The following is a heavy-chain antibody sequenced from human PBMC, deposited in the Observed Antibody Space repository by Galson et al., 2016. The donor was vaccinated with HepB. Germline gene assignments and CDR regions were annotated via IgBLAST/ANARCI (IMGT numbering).Heavy chain of an antibody. V-gene: IGHV3-33*01. CDR2: MWYDESNT. D-gene: IGHD6-6*01. CDR3: VREGIAARGLGY. J-gene: IGHJ4*02. Sequence: SLRLSCAASGFTFSNFAMHWVRQAPGRGLEWVAFMWYDESNTHYADSVKGRFTISRDNSKNTLFLQINSLRVEDTAVYYCVREGIAARGLGYWGQGTPVTVSS. CDR1: GFTFSNFA.